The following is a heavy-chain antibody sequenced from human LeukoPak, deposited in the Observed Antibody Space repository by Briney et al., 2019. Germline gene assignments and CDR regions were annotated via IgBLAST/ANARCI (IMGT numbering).Heavy chain of an antibody. CDR3: AKDQVWSSRGYYYGMDV. J-gene: IGHJ6*02. V-gene: IGHV3-30*18. D-gene: IGHD4/OR15-4a*01. Sequence: GGSLRLSCAASGFTFSSYGMHWVRQAPGKGLEWVAVISYDGSNKYYADSVKGRFTISRDNSKNTLYLQMNSLRAEDTAVYYCAKDQVWSSRGYYYGMDVWGQGTTVTVSS. CDR1: GFTFSSYG. CDR2: ISYDGSNK.